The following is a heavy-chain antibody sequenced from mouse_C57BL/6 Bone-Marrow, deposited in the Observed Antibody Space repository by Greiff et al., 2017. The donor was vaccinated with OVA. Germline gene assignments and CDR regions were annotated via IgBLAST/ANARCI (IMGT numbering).Heavy chain of an antibody. V-gene: IGHV1-75*01. CDR1: GYTFTDYY. J-gene: IGHJ4*01. D-gene: IGHD1-1*01. Sequence: VQLQESGPELVKPGASVKISCKASGYTFTDYYINWVKQRPGQGLEWIGWIFPGSGSTYYNEKFKGKATLTVDNSSSTAYMLLSSLTSEDSAVYFCARRYDGSSCAMDYWGQGTSVTVSS. CDR3: ARRYDGSSCAMDY. CDR2: IFPGSGST.